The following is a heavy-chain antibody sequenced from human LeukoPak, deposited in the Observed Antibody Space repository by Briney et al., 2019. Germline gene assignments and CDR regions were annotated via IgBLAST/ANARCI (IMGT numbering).Heavy chain of an antibody. J-gene: IGHJ5*02. Sequence: GRSLRLSCAASGFTFSSYGMHWVRQAPGKGLEWVAVIWYDGSNKYYADSVKGRFTISRDNSKNTLYLQMNSLRAEDTAVYYCARDLCSGGSCDNWFDPWGQGTLVTVSS. D-gene: IGHD2-15*01. CDR1: GFTFSSYG. CDR2: IWYDGSNK. V-gene: IGHV3-33*01. CDR3: ARDLCSGGSCDNWFDP.